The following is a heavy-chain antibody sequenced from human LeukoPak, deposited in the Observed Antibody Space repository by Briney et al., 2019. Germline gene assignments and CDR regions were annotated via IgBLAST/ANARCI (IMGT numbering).Heavy chain of an antibody. J-gene: IGHJ4*02. CDR1: GGSISSSSYY. V-gene: IGHV4-39*07. D-gene: IGHD6-13*01. Sequence: SETLSLTCTVSGGSISSSSYYWGWIRQPPGKGLEWIGSIYYSGSTYYNPSLKSRVTISGDTSKNQFYLRLSSVTAADTAVYYCARAGSSSLPLLFWGQGTLVTVSS. CDR3: ARAGSSSLPLLF. CDR2: IYYSGST.